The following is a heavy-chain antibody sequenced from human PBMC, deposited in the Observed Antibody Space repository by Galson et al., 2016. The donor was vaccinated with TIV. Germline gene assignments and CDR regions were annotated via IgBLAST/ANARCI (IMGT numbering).Heavy chain of an antibody. CDR1: GGSFSSYV. CDR2: NIPLFSTA. Sequence: SVKVSCKASGGSFSSYVISWVRQAPGQGLEWMGGNIPLFSTANYAQKFQGRVTITADESTSTAYMELSSLRSEDTAIYYCAKDRNTAMDTYYWYYGMDAWGQGTTVTVSS. J-gene: IGHJ6*02. CDR3: AKDRNTAMDTYYWYYGMDA. D-gene: IGHD5-18*01. V-gene: IGHV1-69*13.